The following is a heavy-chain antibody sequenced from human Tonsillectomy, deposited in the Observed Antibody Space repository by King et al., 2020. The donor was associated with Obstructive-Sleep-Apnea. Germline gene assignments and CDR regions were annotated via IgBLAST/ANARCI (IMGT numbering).Heavy chain of an antibody. CDR3: ARDITPDVGRYYYGLHV. V-gene: IGHV3-66*01. CDR2: IYSGGST. D-gene: IGHD3-10*01. J-gene: IGHJ6*02. CDR1: GITVSTSY. Sequence: VQLVESGGRLVQPGGSLRVSCAASGITVSTSYMSWVRQAPGKGLEWVANIYSGGSTYYADSVKGRFTVSRDNSKNMVYLQMNSLRAEDTAVYYCARDITPDVGRYYYGLHVWGQGTPVTVSS.